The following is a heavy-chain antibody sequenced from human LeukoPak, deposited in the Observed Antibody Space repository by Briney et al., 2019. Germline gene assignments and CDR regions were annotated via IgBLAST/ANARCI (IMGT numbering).Heavy chain of an antibody. CDR1: GFTFSSYA. J-gene: IGHJ4*02. CDR3: ARGVAAAGFSLFDY. Sequence: GGSLRLSCAASGFTFSSYATSWVRQAPGKGLEWVSATSGSGDSTYYADSVKGRFTISRDNSKNTLYLQMNSLRAEDTAVYYCARGVAAAGFSLFDYWGQGTLVTVSS. CDR2: TSGSGDST. D-gene: IGHD6-13*01. V-gene: IGHV3-23*01.